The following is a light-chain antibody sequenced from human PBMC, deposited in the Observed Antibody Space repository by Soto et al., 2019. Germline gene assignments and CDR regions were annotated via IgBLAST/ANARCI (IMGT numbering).Light chain of an antibody. CDR3: CSYAGSSTFYV. CDR1: SSDVGSYNL. V-gene: IGLV2-23*01. Sequence: QSVLTQPASVSGSPGQSITISCTGTSSDVGSYNLVSWYQQHPGKAPKLMIYEGSKRPSGVSNRFSGSKSGNTPSLTISGLQAEDEADYYCCSYAGSSTFYVFGTGTKVTVL. J-gene: IGLJ1*01. CDR2: EGS.